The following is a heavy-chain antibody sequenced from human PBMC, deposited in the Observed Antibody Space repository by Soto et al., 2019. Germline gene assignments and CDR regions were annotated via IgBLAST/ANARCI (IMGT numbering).Heavy chain of an antibody. CDR1: GSSFDGYW. D-gene: IGHD3-22*01. CDR2: IDPSDSQT. V-gene: IGHV5-10-1*01. Sequence: GEFLKISCTASGSSFDGYWITWVRQKPGPGFEWRGRIDPSDSQTYYSPSFRGHVTISVTKSITTVFLQWSSLRASDTAMYYCARQIYDSDTGPNFQYHFDSWGQGSPVTASS. J-gene: IGHJ4*02. CDR3: ARQIYDSDTGPNFQYHFDS.